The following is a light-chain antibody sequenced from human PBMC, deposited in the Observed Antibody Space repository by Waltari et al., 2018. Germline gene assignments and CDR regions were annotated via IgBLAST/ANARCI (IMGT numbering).Light chain of an antibody. CDR3: HAYGSART. Sequence: ETSLTQSPGTLSLSLGERATLSCRASQVVSNDQLAWYQKRPGQAPRPLIYGVSSRATGVPDRFSGRGSGTDFTLTISRLEPEDFAVYYCHAYGSARTFGQGSKVEVK. J-gene: IGKJ1*01. CDR2: GVS. V-gene: IGKV3-20*01. CDR1: QVVSNDQ.